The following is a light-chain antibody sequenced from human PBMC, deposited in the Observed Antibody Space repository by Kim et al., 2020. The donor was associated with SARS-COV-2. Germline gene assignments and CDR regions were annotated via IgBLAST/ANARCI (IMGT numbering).Light chain of an antibody. V-gene: IGLV2-14*03. J-gene: IGLJ2*01. CDR2: DVS. CDR1: SSLVGDYNY. Sequence: QSALTQPASVSGSPGQSITISCTGTSSLVGDYNYVSWYQQHPDKAPKLIIYDVSERPSGVSTHFSGSKSGNSASLTICGLQAADEADYYCSSYTGRDNVVFGGGTQLTVL. CDR3: SSYTGRDNVV.